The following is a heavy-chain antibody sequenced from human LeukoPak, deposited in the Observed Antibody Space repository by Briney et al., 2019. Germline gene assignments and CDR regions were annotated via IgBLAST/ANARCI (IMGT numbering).Heavy chain of an antibody. D-gene: IGHD1-20*01. J-gene: IGHJ3*02. CDR3: ARTTLYNANDIKSSDI. Sequence: PGGSLRLSCADSGFDLSDHYMDWVRQAPGKGLEWIGRIRNRANLYTTEYAAFVKGRFTISRDDSKRSLYLHMSDLKADDTALYYCARTTLYNANDIKSSDIWGQGTMVTVSS. V-gene: IGHV3-72*01. CDR1: GFDLSDHY. CDR2: IRNRANLYTT.